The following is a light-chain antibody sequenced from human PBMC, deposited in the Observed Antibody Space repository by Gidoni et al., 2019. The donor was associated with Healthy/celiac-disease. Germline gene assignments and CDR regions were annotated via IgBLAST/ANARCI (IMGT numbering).Light chain of an antibody. CDR2: AAS. V-gene: IGKV1-39*01. Sequence: DIQMPQSPSSLSASVGDRVTITCRASQSISSYLNWYQQKPGKAPKLLIYAASSLQSGVPSRFSGSGSGTDFTLTISSLQPEDFATYYCQQSYSTHTFXGXTKVEIK. J-gene: IGKJ4*01. CDR3: QQSYSTHT. CDR1: QSISSY.